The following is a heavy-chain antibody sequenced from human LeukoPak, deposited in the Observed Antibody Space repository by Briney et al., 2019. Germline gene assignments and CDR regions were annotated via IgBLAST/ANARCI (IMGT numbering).Heavy chain of an antibody. CDR2: IDPSDSYT. V-gene: IGHV5-10-1*04. J-gene: IGHJ5*02. CDR1: GYSFPSYW. D-gene: IGHD3-3*01. CDR3: ARQGDYDFWSGYYTAGWFDP. Sequence: GESLNISCKGSGYSFPSYWISWVRQMPGKGLGWMGRIDPSDSYTNYSPPFQGQVTISADKSISTAYLQWSSLKASDTAMYYCARQGDYDFWSGYYTAGWFDPWGQGTLVTVSS.